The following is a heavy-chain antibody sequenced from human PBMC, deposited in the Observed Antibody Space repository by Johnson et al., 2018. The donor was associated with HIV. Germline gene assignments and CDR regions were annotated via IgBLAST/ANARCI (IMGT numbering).Heavy chain of an antibody. CDR3: AKGCGSAMVPFAFDI. D-gene: IGHD5-18*01. CDR2: IYSGGST. V-gene: IGHV3-53*04. J-gene: IGHJ3*02. Sequence: MLLVESGGGVVQPGRSLRLSCAASGFTVSSNYMSWVRQAPGKGLEWVSVIYSGGSTYYADSVKGRFTISRDNAKNSLYLQMNSLRAEDTALYYCAKGCGSAMVPFAFDIWGQGTMVTVSS. CDR1: GFTVSSNY.